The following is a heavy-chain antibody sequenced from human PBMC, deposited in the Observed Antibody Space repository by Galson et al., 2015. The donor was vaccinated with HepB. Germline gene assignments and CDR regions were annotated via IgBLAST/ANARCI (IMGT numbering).Heavy chain of an antibody. CDR2: IYPGDSNT. CDR3: ARQLPYDILTGYEARYFDY. Sequence: QSGAEVKKPGESLKISCKGSGYSFTRYWIGWVRQMPGKGLEWMGIIYPGDSNTRYSPSFQGQVTISVDKSISTAYLQWSSLKASDTAMYYCARQLPYDILTGYEARYFDYWGQGTLVTVSS. J-gene: IGHJ4*02. V-gene: IGHV5-51*01. D-gene: IGHD3-9*01. CDR1: GYSFTRYW.